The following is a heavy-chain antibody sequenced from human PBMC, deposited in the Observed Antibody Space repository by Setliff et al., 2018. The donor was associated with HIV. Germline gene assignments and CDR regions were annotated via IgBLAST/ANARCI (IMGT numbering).Heavy chain of an antibody. CDR2: IYSSGST. Sequence: LSLTCTVSGGSISSYYGSWIRQSAGKGLEWIGRIYSSGSTNYNPSLKSRVTMSVDTSKNQFSLRLSSVTAADTAVYYCAREVRVVLPAAASGNYYYYYMDVWGKGTTVTVSS. D-gene: IGHD2-2*01. CDR1: GGSISSYY. CDR3: AREVRVVLPAAASGNYYYYYMDV. J-gene: IGHJ6*03. V-gene: IGHV4-4*07.